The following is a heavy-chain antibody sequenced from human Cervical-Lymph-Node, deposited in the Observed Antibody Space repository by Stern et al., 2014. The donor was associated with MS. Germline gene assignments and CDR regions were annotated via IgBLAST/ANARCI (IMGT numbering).Heavy chain of an antibody. V-gene: IGHV2-70*04. D-gene: IGHD3-3*01. J-gene: IGHJ4*02. CDR3: ARMMGSGYRHYFDY. CDR1: GFSLVTSGVR. Sequence: HVTLRESGPALVKPTQTLTLTCTFSGFSLVTSGVRVSWIRQPPGKALECLARIDWNDKTFYNTSLMTRLTISKDTSKNQVVLTMTNVDPVDTATYYCARMMGSGYRHYFDYWGQGTPVTVS. CDR2: IDWNDKT.